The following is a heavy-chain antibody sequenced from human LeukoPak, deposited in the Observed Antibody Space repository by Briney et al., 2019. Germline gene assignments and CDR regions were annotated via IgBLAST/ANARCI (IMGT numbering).Heavy chain of an antibody. CDR1: GGSFSGYY. CDR2: INHSGST. Sequence: NPSETLSLTCAVYGGSFSGYYWSWLRQPPGKGLEWIGEINHSGSTNYNPSLKSRVTISVDTSKNQFSLKLSSVTAADTAVYYCARGFADYYDINTGEYYFDYWGQGTLVTVSS. V-gene: IGHV4-34*01. J-gene: IGHJ4*02. D-gene: IGHD3-22*01. CDR3: ARGFADYYDINTGEYYFDY.